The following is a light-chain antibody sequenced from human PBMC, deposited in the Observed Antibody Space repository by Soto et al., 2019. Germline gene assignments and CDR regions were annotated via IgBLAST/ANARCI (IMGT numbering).Light chain of an antibody. J-gene: IGKJ1*01. CDR1: QDISDD. CDR3: MKKNNYNRK. V-gene: IGKV1-6*01. CDR2: GAS. Sequence: ATQITQSPSSLSSSVGDRVTITCLSSQDISDDVGWYQQTPGKAPKLLISGASRLQSGVPSRFSGRGSGAAFTITITSMRPEDSDTYYCMKKNNYNRKFGQGTKV.